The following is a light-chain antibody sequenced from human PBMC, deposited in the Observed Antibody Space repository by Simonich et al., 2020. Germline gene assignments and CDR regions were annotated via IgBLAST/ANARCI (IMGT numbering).Light chain of an antibody. CDR2: DVS. J-gene: IGLJ3*02. CDR3: SSYTSSSTWV. Sequence: QSALTQPASVSGSPGQSITISCTGTSSDAGGYNYVSWYQQHPGKAPRLMIYDVSKVPAGVSNRFSGSKSGNTASLTSSGLQAEDEADYYCSSYTSSSTWVFGGGTKLTVL. CDR1: SSDAGGYNY. V-gene: IGLV2-14*01.